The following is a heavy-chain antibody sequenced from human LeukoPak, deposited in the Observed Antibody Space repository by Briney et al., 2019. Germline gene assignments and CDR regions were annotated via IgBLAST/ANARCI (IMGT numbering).Heavy chain of an antibody. CDR3: ANPLCGDYAPRPHY. D-gene: IGHD2-21*02. V-gene: IGHV3-23*01. CDR2: ISGSGSGGTT. CDR1: GFTFSIYA. J-gene: IGHJ4*02. Sequence: PGGSLRLSCAASGFTFSIYAMTWARQAPGKGLEWVAGISGSGSGGTTYYADSVKGRFTISRDNSKNTLYLQMSSLRAEDTAVYYCANPLCGDYAPRPHYWGRGPLATVSS.